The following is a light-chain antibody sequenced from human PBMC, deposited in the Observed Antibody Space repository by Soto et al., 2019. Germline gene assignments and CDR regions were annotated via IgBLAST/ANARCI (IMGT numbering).Light chain of an antibody. CDR2: KVS. Sequence: DVVMTQSPLSLPVTLGQPASISCRSNQSLVHSDGIAYFSWFQQRXGRSPRXLSYKVSNRDSGVPARFRGSGSGTDFALKISRVEAEDVGVYYCMQGTHWPITFGQGTRLEIK. CDR1: QSLVHSDGIAY. CDR3: MQGTHWPIT. V-gene: IGKV2-30*02. J-gene: IGKJ5*01.